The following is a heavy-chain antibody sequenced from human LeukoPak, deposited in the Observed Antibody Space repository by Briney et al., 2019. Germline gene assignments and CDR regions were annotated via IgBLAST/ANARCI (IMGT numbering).Heavy chain of an antibody. CDR1: GGSISSRSYY. CDR2: IYYSGST. CDR3: ARVTESYGSGRRHNYCYYFMDV. J-gene: IGHJ6*03. Sequence: SETLSLTCTVSGGSISSRSYYWGWIRQPPGKGLEWIGSIYYSGSTYYKPSLQSRVTISVDTSKNQFSLKVSSVSAADTAVYYCARVTESYGSGRRHNYCYYFMDVWGKGTTVTISS. V-gene: IGHV4-39*07. D-gene: IGHD3-10*01.